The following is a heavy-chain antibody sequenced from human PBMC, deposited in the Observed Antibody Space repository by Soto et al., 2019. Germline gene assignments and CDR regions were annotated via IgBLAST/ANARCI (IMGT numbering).Heavy chain of an antibody. Sequence: QVQLVESGGGVVQPGRSLRLSCAASGFTFSSYGMHWVRQAPGKGLEWVAVIWYDGSNKYYADSVKGRFTISRDNSKNTLYLQMNSLRAEDTAVYYCARAQQLARAGYFDYWGQGTLVTVSS. V-gene: IGHV3-33*01. CDR2: IWYDGSNK. CDR1: GFTFSSYG. CDR3: ARAQQLARAGYFDY. D-gene: IGHD6-13*01. J-gene: IGHJ4*02.